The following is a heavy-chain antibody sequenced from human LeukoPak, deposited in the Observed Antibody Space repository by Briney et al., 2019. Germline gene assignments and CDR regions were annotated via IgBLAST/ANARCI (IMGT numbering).Heavy chain of an antibody. CDR3: AGATNYGGDAFDI. CDR2: INHSGST. D-gene: IGHD4-23*01. Sequence: PSETLSLTCAVYGGSFSGYYWSWIRQPPGKGLEWIGEINHSGSTNYNPSLKIRVTISVDTSKNQFSLKLSSVTAADTAVYYCAGATNYGGDAFDIWGQGTMVTVSS. CDR1: GGSFSGYY. J-gene: IGHJ3*02. V-gene: IGHV4-34*01.